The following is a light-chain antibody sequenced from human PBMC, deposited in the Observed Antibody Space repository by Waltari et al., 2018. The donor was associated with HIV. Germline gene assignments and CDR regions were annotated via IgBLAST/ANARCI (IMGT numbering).Light chain of an antibody. CDR2: EDS. Sequence: SYVLTQPPSVSVAPGKTARITCGGNKIGSKSVHWYQQKPGQAPVLVSYEDSDRPSGIPERFSGSNSGNTATLTISRVEAGDEADYYCQVWDTNSHHPGVFGGGTKLTVL. CDR3: QVWDTNSHHPGV. V-gene: IGLV3-21*04. J-gene: IGLJ3*02. CDR1: KIGSKS.